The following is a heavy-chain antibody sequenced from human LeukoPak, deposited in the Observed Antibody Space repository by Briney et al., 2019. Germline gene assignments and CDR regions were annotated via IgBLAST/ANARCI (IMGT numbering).Heavy chain of an antibody. Sequence: ASVKVSCKASGYTFTSYGISWVRQAPGQGLEWMGWISAYNGNTNYAQKLQGRVTMTTDTSTSTAYMELRSLRSDDTAVYYCARDRTMVRGVSPLDYWGQGTLVTASS. D-gene: IGHD3-10*01. CDR1: GYTFTSYG. CDR3: ARDRTMVRGVSPLDY. V-gene: IGHV1-18*01. J-gene: IGHJ4*02. CDR2: ISAYNGNT.